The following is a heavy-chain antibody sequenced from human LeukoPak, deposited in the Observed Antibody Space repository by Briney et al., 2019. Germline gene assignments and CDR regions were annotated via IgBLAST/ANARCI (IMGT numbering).Heavy chain of an antibody. V-gene: IGHV3-23*01. D-gene: IGHD5-18*01. CDR1: GFTFSSYW. J-gene: IGHJ4*02. Sequence: PGGSLRLSCAASGFTFSSYWMSWVRQAPGKGLEWVSAISGSGGSTYYADSVKGRFTISRDNSKNTLYLQMNSLRAEDTAVYYCAKDGGYSLDLDFDYWGQGTLVTVSS. CDR3: AKDGGYSLDLDFDY. CDR2: ISGSGGST.